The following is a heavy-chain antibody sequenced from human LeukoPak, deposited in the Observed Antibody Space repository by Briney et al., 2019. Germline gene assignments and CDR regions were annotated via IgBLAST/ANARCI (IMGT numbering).Heavy chain of an antibody. J-gene: IGHJ4*02. V-gene: IGHV4-4*07. D-gene: IGHD7-27*01. Sequence: SETLSLTCTVSGGSITSYYWSWIRQPAGKGLEWIGRIYSSGSTSYNPSLKSRVTMSVDTSKNQFSLNVTSVTAADTAMYYCARWGHLGLDYWGQGTLVTVSS. CDR1: GGSITSYY. CDR3: ARWGHLGLDY. CDR2: IYSSGST.